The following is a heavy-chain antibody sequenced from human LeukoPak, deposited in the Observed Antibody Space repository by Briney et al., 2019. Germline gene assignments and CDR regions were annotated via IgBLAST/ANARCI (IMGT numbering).Heavy chain of an antibody. CDR3: AKGNGYPCYFDY. Sequence: PGGSLRLSCAASGFTFTIYAMGWVRQAPGKGLEWVSVIGAGGSITTYADSVKGRFTISRDNSKNTLYLQMNSLRAEDTALYYCAKGNGYPCYFDYWGQGTLVTVSS. CDR2: IGAGGSIT. CDR1: GFTFTIYA. J-gene: IGHJ4*02. D-gene: IGHD3-22*01. V-gene: IGHV3-23*01.